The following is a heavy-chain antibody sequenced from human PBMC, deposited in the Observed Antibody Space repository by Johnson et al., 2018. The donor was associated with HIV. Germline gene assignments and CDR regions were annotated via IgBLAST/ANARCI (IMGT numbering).Heavy chain of an antibody. Sequence: VQLVESGGSVVRPGGSLRLSCVASGFSFDDFAVSWVRQVPGRGLELVSGFYWSGGNTGYADSVKGRFTISRDNAKNSLYRQMNSLGVEDTGLYYCAREGARNAFDIWGQGTMVTVSS. J-gene: IGHJ3*02. D-gene: IGHD3-16*01. CDR1: GFSFDDFA. V-gene: IGHV3-20*04. CDR2: FYWSGGNT. CDR3: AREGARNAFDI.